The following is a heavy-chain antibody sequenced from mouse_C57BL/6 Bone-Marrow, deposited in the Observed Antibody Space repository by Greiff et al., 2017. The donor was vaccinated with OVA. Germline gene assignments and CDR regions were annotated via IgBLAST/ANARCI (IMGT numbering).Heavy chain of an antibody. V-gene: IGHV1-5*01. CDR1: GYTFTSYW. J-gene: IGHJ1*03. Sequence: VQLQQSGTVLARPGASVKMSCKTSGYTFTSYWMHWVKQRPGQGLEWIGAIYPGNSDTSYNQKFKGKAKLTAVTSASTAYMELSSLTNEDSAVYYCTRGLIDGYYWYFDVWGTGTTVTVSS. CDR3: TRGLIDGYYWYFDV. D-gene: IGHD2-3*01. CDR2: IYPGNSDT.